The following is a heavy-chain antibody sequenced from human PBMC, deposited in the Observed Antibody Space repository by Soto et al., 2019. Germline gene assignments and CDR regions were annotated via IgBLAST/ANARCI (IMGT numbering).Heavy chain of an antibody. V-gene: IGHV3-33*01. Sequence: QVQLVESGGGVVQPGRSLTLSCAASGLTFSNQAMHWVRQAPGKGLEWVAVIWYDGSKKYYADSVKGRFTISRDNSKNTVYLQMNSLRAEDTAGYYCARDDPSYHGDLAFDYWGQGTLVTVSS. CDR1: GLTFSNQA. CDR2: IWYDGSKK. D-gene: IGHD2-21*02. J-gene: IGHJ4*02. CDR3: ARDDPSYHGDLAFDY.